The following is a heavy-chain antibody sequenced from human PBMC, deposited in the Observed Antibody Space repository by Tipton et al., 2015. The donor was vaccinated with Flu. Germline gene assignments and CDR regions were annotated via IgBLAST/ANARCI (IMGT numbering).Heavy chain of an antibody. CDR3: ARELHDYGDQGGYGMDV. D-gene: IGHD4-17*01. Sequence: LTCTVSGASISNNYWSWIRQPPGKGLEWIVYTHYGDTTVYNPSLRSRVTISIDTSKNQFSLNMRSVTAADMAVYYCARELHDYGDQGGYGMDVWGQGTPVTVSS. V-gene: IGHV4-59*12. CDR1: GASISNNY. J-gene: IGHJ6*02. CDR2: THYGDTT.